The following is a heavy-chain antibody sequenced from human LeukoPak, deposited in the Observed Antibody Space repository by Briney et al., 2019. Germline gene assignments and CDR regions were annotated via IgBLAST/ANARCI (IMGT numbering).Heavy chain of an antibody. D-gene: IGHD1-26*01. Sequence: GGSLRLPCAASGFTFSGFAMSWVRRTPGKGLEWASGISGSGDNTLYADSVKGRFTISRDNSKNTLYLEMNSLRAEDTAIYYCAKMKGHPLPKYYMDVWGQGTTVTVSS. CDR2: ISGSGDNT. V-gene: IGHV3-23*01. CDR3: AKMKGHPLPKYYMDV. J-gene: IGHJ6*01. CDR1: GFTFSGFA.